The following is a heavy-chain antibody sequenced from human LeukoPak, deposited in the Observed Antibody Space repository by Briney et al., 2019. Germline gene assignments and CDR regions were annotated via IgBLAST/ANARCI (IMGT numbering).Heavy chain of an antibody. V-gene: IGHV4-4*07. D-gene: IGHD4-17*01. CDR2: IYTSGST. CDR1: GGSISSYY. Sequence: SETLSLTCTVSGGSISSYYWSWIRQPAGKGLEWIGRIYTSGSTNYNPSLKSRVTMSVDTSKNQFSLKLSSMTAADTAVYYCARVSPASTVTTEAADAFDIWGQGTMVTVSS. J-gene: IGHJ3*02. CDR3: ARVSPASTVTTEAADAFDI.